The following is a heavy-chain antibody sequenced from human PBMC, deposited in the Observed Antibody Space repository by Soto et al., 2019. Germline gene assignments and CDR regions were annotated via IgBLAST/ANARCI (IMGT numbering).Heavy chain of an antibody. V-gene: IGHV1-18*01. Sequence: QVQLVQSGAEVKKPGASVKVSCKASGYTFTSYGISWVRQAPGQRIEWMGWISAYNGNTNYAQKLQCRVTMPTHTSTSTAYIELRSLRSDDTAVYYCAREGGSYLGWFDPWGQGTLVTVSS. CDR2: ISAYNGNT. CDR3: AREGGSYLGWFDP. D-gene: IGHD1-26*01. CDR1: GYTFTSYG. J-gene: IGHJ5*02.